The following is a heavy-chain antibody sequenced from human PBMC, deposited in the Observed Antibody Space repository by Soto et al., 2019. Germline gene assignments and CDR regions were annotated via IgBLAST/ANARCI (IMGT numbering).Heavy chain of an antibody. CDR1: GFTFNTYS. CDR2: IWYDGTQK. CDR3: ASLGVGDWANYYYYYGMDV. V-gene: IGHV3-33*01. J-gene: IGHJ6*02. Sequence: GGSLRLSCEASGFTFNTYSMHWVRQPPGKGLEWLAAIWYDGTQKYYADSVKGRFTISRDNSKNTLFLQMNSLRAEDTAVYYCASLGVGDWANYYYYYGMDVWGQGTTVTVSS. D-gene: IGHD2-21*02.